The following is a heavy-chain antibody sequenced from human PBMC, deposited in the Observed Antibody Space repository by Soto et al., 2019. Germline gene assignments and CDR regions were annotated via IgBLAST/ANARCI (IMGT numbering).Heavy chain of an antibody. J-gene: IGHJ3*01. D-gene: IGHD3-10*01. V-gene: IGHV3-48*01. CDR3: ARAGSGFSEAFDV. CDR2: ISSSGSHI. CDR1: GFTFSSYS. Sequence: ESGGGLVQPGGSLRLSCASSGFTFSSYSMSWVRQAAGKGLEWVSYISSSGSHIYYADSVKGRFTISRDNAGNSLYLQMNSLGPEDTAVYYCARAGSGFSEAFDVWGQGTMVTVSS.